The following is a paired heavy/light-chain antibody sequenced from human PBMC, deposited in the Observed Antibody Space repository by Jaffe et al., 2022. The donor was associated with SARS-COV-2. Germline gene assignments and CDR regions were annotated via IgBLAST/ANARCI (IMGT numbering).Light chain of an antibody. CDR3: QQFGGSPPWT. J-gene: IGKJ1*01. CDR2: GVS. Sequence: ENVLTQSPGTLSLSPGERATLSCRASSNYLAWYQQKPGQAPRLLIYGVSTRATGIPDRFSGSVSGTDFTLTINRLEPEDFAVYYCQQFGGSPPWTFGQGTKVEIK. V-gene: IGKV3-20*01. CDR1: SSNY.
Heavy chain of an antibody. CDR1: GVTVSNNY. D-gene: IGHD2-8*01. J-gene: IGHJ4*02. CDR2: LQSSGYT. CDR3: ARVGPHTKYAVDY. V-gene: IGHV3-53*02. Sequence: EVQLAETGGGLIQPGGSLRLSCAASGVTVSNNYMGWVRQAPGKGLEWVSVLQSSGYTYYADSGKGRFTISRDESKNTLDLQMNSLRADDTAVYYCARVGPHTKYAVDYWGQGTLVTVSS.